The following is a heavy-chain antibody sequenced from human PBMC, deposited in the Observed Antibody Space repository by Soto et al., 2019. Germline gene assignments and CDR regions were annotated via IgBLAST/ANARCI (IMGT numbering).Heavy chain of an antibody. V-gene: IGHV1-69*01. CDR2: IIAIIGAP. CDR3: ATKGEGDAPGDYLEF. CDR1: GGNFNSYA. D-gene: IGHD3-16*01. Sequence: QVQLVQSGAEVKKPGSSVKVSCKGSGGNFNSYAIIWVRQAPGQGLEWMAGIIAIIGAPNYAQKFQGRVTITADESTNTVYMDVNSLTSDDTAIYYCATKGEGDAPGDYLEFWGQGTLVTFSS. J-gene: IGHJ4*02.